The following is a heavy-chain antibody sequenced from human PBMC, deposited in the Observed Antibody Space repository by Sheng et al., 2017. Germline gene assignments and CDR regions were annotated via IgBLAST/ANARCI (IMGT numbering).Heavy chain of an antibody. Sequence: QVQLQQWGAGLLKPSETLSLTCAVYGGSFSGYYWSWIRQPPGKGLEWIGEINHSGSTNYNPSLKSRVTISVDTSKNQFSLKLSSVTAADTAVYYCARGRASCDFWSGYRRVCAFDIWGQGTMVTVSS. CDR2: INHSGST. CDR3: ARGRASCDFWSGYRRVCAFDI. CDR1: GGSFSGYY. D-gene: IGHD3-3*01. V-gene: IGHV4-34*01. J-gene: IGHJ3*02.